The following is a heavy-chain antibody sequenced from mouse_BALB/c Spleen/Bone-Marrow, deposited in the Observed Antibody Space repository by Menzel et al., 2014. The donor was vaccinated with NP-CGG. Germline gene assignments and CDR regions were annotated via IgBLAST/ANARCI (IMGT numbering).Heavy chain of an antibody. V-gene: IGHV1S22*01. CDR2: IYPGSGST. D-gene: IGHD1-1*01. CDR1: GYTFTSYR. CDR3: TRSGYYGRRGYAMDY. Sequence: LQQSGSELVRPGASVKLSCKASGYTFTSYRMHWVKQRPGQGLEWIGNIYPGSGSTNYDEKFKSKATLTVDTSSSTAYMQLSSLTSEDSAVYYRTRSGYYGRRGYAMDYWGQGTSVTVPS. J-gene: IGHJ4*01.